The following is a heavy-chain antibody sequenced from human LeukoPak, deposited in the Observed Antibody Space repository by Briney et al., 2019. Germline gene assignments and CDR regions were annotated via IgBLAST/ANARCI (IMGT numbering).Heavy chain of an antibody. CDR3: AREYGGNFFGHAFDI. CDR1: GGSISSGDYY. D-gene: IGHD4-23*01. J-gene: IGHJ3*02. CDR2: IYYSGST. V-gene: IGHV4-30-4*02. Sequence: PSETLSLTCTVSGGSISSGDYYWSWIRQPPGKGLEWIGYIYYSGSTYYNPSLKSRVTISVDTSKNQFSLKLSSVTAADTAVYYCAREYGGNFFGHAFDIWGQGTMVTVSS.